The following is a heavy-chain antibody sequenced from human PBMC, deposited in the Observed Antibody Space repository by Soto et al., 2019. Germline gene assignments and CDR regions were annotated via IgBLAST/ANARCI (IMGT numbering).Heavy chain of an antibody. CDR2: INHRVNT. J-gene: IGHJ1*01. D-gene: IGHD3-22*01. CDR3: ARVVIARRVFQD. V-gene: IGHV4-34*01. Sequence: QVQLQQWGAGLLKPSETLSLTCAVYGGSFSGYYWSWIRQPPGKGLQWIGEINHRVNTNYNPSLKSRVTISVDTSKNQFSLRLSSVTAADTAVYYCARVVIARRVFQDWGQGTLVTVSS. CDR1: GGSFSGYY.